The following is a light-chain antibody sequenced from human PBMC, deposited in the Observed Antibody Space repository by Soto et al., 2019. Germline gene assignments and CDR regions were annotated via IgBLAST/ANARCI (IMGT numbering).Light chain of an antibody. J-gene: IGLJ2*01. CDR3: QSYDSSRSGYVV. Sequence: QSVLTQPPSVSGAPGQTVTISCTGSSSNIGAGYDVHWYQQLPGTAPKLLIYGNSNRPSGVPDRFSGSKSGTSASLAITGLQAEDEADYYCQSYDSSRSGYVVFGGGTKLTVL. CDR1: SSNIGAGYD. CDR2: GNS. V-gene: IGLV1-40*01.